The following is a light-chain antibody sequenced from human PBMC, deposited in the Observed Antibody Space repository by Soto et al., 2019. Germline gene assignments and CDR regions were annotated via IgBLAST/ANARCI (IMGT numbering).Light chain of an antibody. J-gene: IGKJ4*01. V-gene: IGKV3-20*01. CDR3: QQYGSSPAVT. Sequence: EIVLMQSPGTLSLSPGERATLSCRASQSVSSSYLAWYQQKPGQAPRLLIDGASSRATGIPDRFSGSGSGTDFTLTISRLEPEDFAVYYCQQYGSSPAVTFGGGTKVEIK. CDR1: QSVSSSY. CDR2: GAS.